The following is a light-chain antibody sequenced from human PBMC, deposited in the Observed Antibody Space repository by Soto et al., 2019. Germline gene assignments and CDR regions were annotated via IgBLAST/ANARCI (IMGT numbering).Light chain of an antibody. CDR3: QQFSSYPLT. CDR1: QTVRNNY. Sequence: EIALTQSPGTLSLSPGERVPLSCSASQTVRNNYLAWYQQKPGQAPRLLIYDASSRATGSPDRFSGGGSGTDFTLTISRLEPEDVAVYYCQQFSSYPLTFGGGTKVDIK. J-gene: IGKJ4*01. V-gene: IGKV3-20*01. CDR2: DAS.